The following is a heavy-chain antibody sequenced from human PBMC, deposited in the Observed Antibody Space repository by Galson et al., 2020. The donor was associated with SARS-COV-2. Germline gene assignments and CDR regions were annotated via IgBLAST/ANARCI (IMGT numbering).Heavy chain of an antibody. CDR2: ISSSSSYI. D-gene: IGHD6-19*01. V-gene: IGHV3-21*01. CDR3: TRGPSSGWYDFGY. J-gene: IGHJ4*02. CDR1: GFTFSTYS. Sequence: GGSLRLSCAASGFTFSTYSMNWVRQAPEKGLEWVSSISSSSSYIYYADSVKGRFTISRDNAKNSLFLQMNSLRAEDTAVYYCTRGPSSGWYDFGYWGQGTLVTVSS.